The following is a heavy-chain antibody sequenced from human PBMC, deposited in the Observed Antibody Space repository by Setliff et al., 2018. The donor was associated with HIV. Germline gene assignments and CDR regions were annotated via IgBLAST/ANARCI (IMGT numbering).Heavy chain of an antibody. D-gene: IGHD3-10*01. V-gene: IGHV4-38-2*01. CDR3: ARRAGSDYFTRFDY. J-gene: IGHJ4*02. Sequence: SETLSLTCAVSGYSISSGRYWGWIRQPPGKGLEWIGEINHSGSTNYNPTLKSRVTILGDTSKNQFSLKVSSVTAADTAVYYCARRAGSDYFTRFDYWGQGTLVTVSS. CDR1: GYSISSGRY. CDR2: INHSGST.